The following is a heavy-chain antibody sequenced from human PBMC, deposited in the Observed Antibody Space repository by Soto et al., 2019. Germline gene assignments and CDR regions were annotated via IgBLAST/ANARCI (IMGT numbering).Heavy chain of an antibody. CDR2: INHSGST. V-gene: IGHV4-34*01. CDR3: AGGRGRQQLVMSYYYGMDV. D-gene: IGHD6-13*01. CDR1: GGSFSGYY. Sequence: TSETLSLTCAVYGGSFSGYYWSWIRQPPGKGLEWIGEINHSGSTNYNPSLKSRVTISVDTSKNQFSLNLSSVTAADTAVYYSAGGRGRQQLVMSYYYGMDVWGKGPTVTVSS. J-gene: IGHJ6*04.